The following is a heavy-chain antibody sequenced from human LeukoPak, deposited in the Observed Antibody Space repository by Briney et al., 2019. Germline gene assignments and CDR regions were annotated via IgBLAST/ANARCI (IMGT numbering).Heavy chain of an antibody. Sequence: GGSLRLSCAASGFTFSSYGMHWVRQAPGKGLEWVAVISYDGSNKYYADSVKGRFTISRDNSKNTLYLQMNSLRAEDTAVYYCARDRSGGDYGGYYYYGMDVWGQGTTVTVSS. CDR3: ARDRSGGDYGGYYYYGMDV. CDR2: ISYDGSNK. D-gene: IGHD4-17*01. CDR1: GFTFSSYG. J-gene: IGHJ6*02. V-gene: IGHV3-30*19.